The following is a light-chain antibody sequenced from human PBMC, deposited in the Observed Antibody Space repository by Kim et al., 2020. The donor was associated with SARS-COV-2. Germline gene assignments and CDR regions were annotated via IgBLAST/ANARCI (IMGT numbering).Light chain of an antibody. CDR2: DAS. Sequence: EIVLTQSPATLSLSPGERATLSCRASQSVSSYLAWYQQKPGQAPRLLIYDASNRATGIPARFSGSGSGTDFTLTISSLEPEAFAVYYCQQRRNWPPMFTFGQGTKLEIK. V-gene: IGKV3-11*01. CDR3: QQRRNWPPMFT. J-gene: IGKJ2*01. CDR1: QSVSSY.